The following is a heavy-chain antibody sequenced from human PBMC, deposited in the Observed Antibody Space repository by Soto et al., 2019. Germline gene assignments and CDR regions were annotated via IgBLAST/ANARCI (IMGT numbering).Heavy chain of an antibody. V-gene: IGHV3-15*07. Sequence: EVQLVESGGGIVKPGGSLRLSCAASGFTFSTTWMNWVRQAPGKGLEWVGHIKSKGDGGTIDYAAPVKGRFTVSRDDSKNTLYLQMNSLQTEDTAVYYCTSLLRPIDYWGQGTLVTVSS. D-gene: IGHD3-3*01. CDR1: GFTFSTTW. CDR2: IKSKGDGGTI. J-gene: IGHJ4*02. CDR3: TSLLRPIDY.